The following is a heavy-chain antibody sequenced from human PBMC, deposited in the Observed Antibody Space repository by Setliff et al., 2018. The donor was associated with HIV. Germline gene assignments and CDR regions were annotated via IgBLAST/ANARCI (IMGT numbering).Heavy chain of an antibody. J-gene: IGHJ4*02. CDR1: GYSFTRYY. CDR3: QFGSSY. CDR2: THPSGGSP. D-gene: IGHD3-16*01. V-gene: IGHV1-46*01. Sequence: GASVKVSCKASGYSFTRYYMHWVRQAPGQGLEWMGITHPSGGSPNYAQKFQDRVTMTADTSIQTAYMELSSVRPEDTAVYYCQFGSSYWGLGTLVTVSS.